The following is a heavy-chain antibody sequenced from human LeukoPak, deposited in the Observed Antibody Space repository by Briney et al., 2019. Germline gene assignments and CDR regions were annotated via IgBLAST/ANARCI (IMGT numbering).Heavy chain of an antibody. CDR3: ARGPSGYHNT. CDR2: ISDSGGRI. CDR1: GFTFNSYA. D-gene: IGHD5-12*01. V-gene: IGHV3-23*01. J-gene: IGHJ4*02. Sequence: SGGSLRLSCAASGFTFNSYAMTWVRQAPGRGLEWVSLISDSGGRIYYADSVKGRFTISRDNSKNTLYLQMNSLRAEDTAVYYCARGPSGYHNTGGQGTLVTVSS.